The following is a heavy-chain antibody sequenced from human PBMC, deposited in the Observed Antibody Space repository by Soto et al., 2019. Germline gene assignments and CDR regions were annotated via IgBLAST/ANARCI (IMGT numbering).Heavy chain of an antibody. Sequence: GESLKISCKGSGYSFTSYWIGWVRQMPGKGLEWMGIIYPGDSDTRYSPSFQGQVTISADKSISTAYLQWSSLKASDTAMYXCARGTGGWILEWLFPFDYWGQGTLVTVSS. CDR2: IYPGDSDT. V-gene: IGHV5-51*01. CDR3: ARGTGGWILEWLFPFDY. J-gene: IGHJ4*02. D-gene: IGHD3-3*01. CDR1: GYSFTSYW.